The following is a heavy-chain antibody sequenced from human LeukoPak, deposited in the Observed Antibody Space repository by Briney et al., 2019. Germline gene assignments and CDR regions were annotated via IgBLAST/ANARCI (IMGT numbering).Heavy chain of an antibody. CDR3: ARDAHHYYDSSGYYSDY. V-gene: IGHV1-69*04. D-gene: IGHD3-22*01. Sequence: ASVTVSCKASGGTFSSYAISWVRQAPGQGLEWMGRIIPILGIENYAQKFQGRVTITADKSTSTAYMELSSLRSEDTAVYYCARDAHHYYDSSGYYSDYWGQGTLVTVSS. CDR1: GGTFSSYA. J-gene: IGHJ4*02. CDR2: IIPILGIE.